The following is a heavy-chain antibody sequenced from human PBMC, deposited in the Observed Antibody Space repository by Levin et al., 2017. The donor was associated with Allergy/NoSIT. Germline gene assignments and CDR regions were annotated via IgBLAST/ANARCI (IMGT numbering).Heavy chain of an antibody. CDR2: IYYSGST. CDR3: ARLKLWNLAAFDY. J-gene: IGHJ4*02. D-gene: IGHD1-1*01. CDR1: GGSISSSSYY. Sequence: SETLSLTCTVSGGSISSSSYYWGWIRQPPGKGLEWIGSIYYSGSTYYNPSLKSRVTISVDTSKNQFSLKLSSVTAADTAVYYCARLKLWNLAAFDYWGQGTLVTVSS. V-gene: IGHV4-39*01.